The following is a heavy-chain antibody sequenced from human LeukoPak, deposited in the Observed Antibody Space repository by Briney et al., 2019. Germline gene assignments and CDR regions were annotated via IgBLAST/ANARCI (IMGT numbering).Heavy chain of an antibody. V-gene: IGHV3-48*03. CDR3: ARIGEFRVGSHYYGMDV. Sequence: GGSLRLSCAASGFSLGSYEMNWVRQAPGKGLEWVSYMSSSGSTKYYADSVEGRFTISRDNAKNSLYLQMNSLRAEETAAYYCARIGEFRVGSHYYGMDVWGQGTTVTVSS. CDR1: GFSLGSYE. D-gene: IGHD3-10*01. CDR2: MSSSGSTK. J-gene: IGHJ6*02.